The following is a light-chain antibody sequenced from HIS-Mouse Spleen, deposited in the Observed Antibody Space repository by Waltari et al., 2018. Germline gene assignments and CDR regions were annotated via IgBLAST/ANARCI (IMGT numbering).Light chain of an antibody. CDR3: SSYTSSSTLV. CDR1: SSDVGGYNY. J-gene: IGLJ2*01. Sequence: QSALTQPASVSGSPGQSITISCTGPSSDVGGYNYVSWYQHHPGQAPKLMIYDVSNRPSGVSNRFSGSKSGNTASLTISGLQAEDEADYYCSSYTSSSTLVFGGGTKLTVL. V-gene: IGLV2-14*03. CDR2: DVS.